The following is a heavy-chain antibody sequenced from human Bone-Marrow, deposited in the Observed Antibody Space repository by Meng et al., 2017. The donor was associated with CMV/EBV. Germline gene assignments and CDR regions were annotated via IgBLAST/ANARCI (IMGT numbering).Heavy chain of an antibody. CDR2: IKSKTDGGTT. D-gene: IGHD3-22*01. CDR3: TNYFDSSGYYPRYAFDI. V-gene: IGHV3-15*01. CDR1: GFTFSNAW. Sequence: GESLKISCAASGFTFSNAWMSWVRQAPGKGLEWVGRIKSKTDGGTTDYAAPVKGRFTITRDDSKNTLYLQMNSLNTEDTDVYYCTNYFDSSGYYPRYAFDIWGQGTTVTFSS. J-gene: IGHJ3*02.